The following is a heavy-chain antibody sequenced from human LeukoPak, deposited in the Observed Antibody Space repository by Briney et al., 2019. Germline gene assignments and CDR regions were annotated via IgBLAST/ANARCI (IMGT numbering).Heavy chain of an antibody. CDR2: IYYSGST. Sequence: SETLSLTCTVSGGSTSSSSYYWGWIRQPPGKGLEWIGSIYYSGSTYYNPSLKSRVTISVDTSKNQFSLKLSSVTAADTAVYYCARVYSSGWYFRWGYFDYWGQGTLVTVSS. CDR3: ARVYSSGWYFRWGYFDY. D-gene: IGHD6-19*01. J-gene: IGHJ4*02. CDR1: GGSTSSSSYY. V-gene: IGHV4-39*07.